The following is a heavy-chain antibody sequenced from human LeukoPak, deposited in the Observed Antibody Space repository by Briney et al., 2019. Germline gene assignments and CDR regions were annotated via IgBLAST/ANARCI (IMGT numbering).Heavy chain of an antibody. CDR2: IIPIFGIA. Sequence: SVKVSCKASGGTFSSYAIGWVRQAPGQGLEWMGRIIPIFGIANYAQKFQGRVTITADKSTSTAYMELSSLRSEDTAVYYCARSEPRSYYYDSSGYYDWFDPWGQGTLVTVSS. J-gene: IGHJ5*02. D-gene: IGHD3-22*01. CDR1: GGTFSSYA. CDR3: ARSEPRSYYYDSSGYYDWFDP. V-gene: IGHV1-69*04.